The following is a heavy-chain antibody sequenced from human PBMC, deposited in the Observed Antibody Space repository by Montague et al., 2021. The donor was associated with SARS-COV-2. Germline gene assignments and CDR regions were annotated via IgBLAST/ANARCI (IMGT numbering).Heavy chain of an antibody. J-gene: IGHJ4*02. CDR2: ISWNSGST. Sequence: SLRLSCAASGFTFDDYAMHWVRQAPGKGLEWVSGISWNSGSTGYADSVKGRFTISRDNAKNSLYLQMNSLRAEDTALYYCAKEVGESPSFDYWGQGTLVPVSS. CDR1: GFTFDDYA. D-gene: IGHD2-15*01. CDR3: AKEVGESPSFDY. V-gene: IGHV3-9*01.